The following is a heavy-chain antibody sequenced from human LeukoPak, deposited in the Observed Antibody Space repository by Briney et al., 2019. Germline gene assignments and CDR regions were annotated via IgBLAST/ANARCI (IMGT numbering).Heavy chain of an antibody. CDR3: AANSADYNTLGSSYKV. CDR2: INHSGST. V-gene: IGHV4-34*01. J-gene: IGHJ4*02. D-gene: IGHD3-10*01. Sequence: SETLSLTCAVYGGSFSGYYWSWIRQPPGKGLEWIGEINHSGSTNYNPSLKSRVTISVDTPKNHFSLKLTSVTAADTAVYYCAANSADYNTLGSSYKVWGQGTLVTVSS. CDR1: GGSFSGYY.